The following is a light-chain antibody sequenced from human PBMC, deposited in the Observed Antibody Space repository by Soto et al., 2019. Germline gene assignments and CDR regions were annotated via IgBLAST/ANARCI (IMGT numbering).Light chain of an antibody. V-gene: IGKV3-15*01. J-gene: IGKJ4*01. CDR2: GAS. CDR1: QSVSSK. CDR3: QQYNNWPLT. Sequence: EMVMTQSPATLSVSPGGRASLSCRASQSVSSKLACYQQKPGQAPRLLIYGASTRATGIPARFSGSGSGTDFTLTISSLQSEDFAVYYCQQYNNWPLTFGGGTKVDIK.